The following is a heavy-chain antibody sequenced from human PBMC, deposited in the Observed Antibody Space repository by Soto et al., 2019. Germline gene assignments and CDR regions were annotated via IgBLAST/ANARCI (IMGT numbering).Heavy chain of an antibody. CDR2: INPSGGST. CDR1: GYTFTSYY. J-gene: IGHJ6*02. Sequence: ASVKVSCQASGYTFTSYYMHWVRQAPGQGLEWMGIINPSGGSTSYAQKFQGRVTMTRDTSTSTVYMELSSLRSEDTAVYYCAREAAAGTEDYGMDVWGQGTTVTVSS. CDR3: AREAAAGTEDYGMDV. D-gene: IGHD6-13*01. V-gene: IGHV1-46*03.